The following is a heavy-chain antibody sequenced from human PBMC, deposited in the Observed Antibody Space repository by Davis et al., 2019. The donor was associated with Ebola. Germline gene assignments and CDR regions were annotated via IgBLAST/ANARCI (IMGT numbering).Heavy chain of an antibody. CDR2: INTHSGAT. CDR1: GYTFTTYA. V-gene: IGHV1-18*01. J-gene: IGHJ4*02. D-gene: IGHD4-17*01. Sequence: ASVKVSCKASGYTFTTYAISWVRQAPGQGLEWMGWINTHSGATNYRQNFQGRVTITTDTSTSTAYLELKSLTSDDTAVYYRARRLYGDYIGEFDFWGQGTLVTVSS. CDR3: ARRLYGDYIGEFDF.